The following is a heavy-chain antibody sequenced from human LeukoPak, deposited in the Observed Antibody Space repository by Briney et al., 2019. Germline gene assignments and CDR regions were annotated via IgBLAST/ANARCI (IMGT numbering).Heavy chain of an antibody. Sequence: GGTLRLSCAASGFTFSNYWMHWVRQAPGKGLVWVSRIKSDGISTQYPDSVKGRFTVSRDNAKKTLSLQMNSLRAKDTAVYYCARDLSGEDVAFDIWGQGTMVTVSS. CDR2: IKSDGIST. V-gene: IGHV3-74*01. D-gene: IGHD4-17*01. CDR1: GFTFSNYW. J-gene: IGHJ3*02. CDR3: ARDLSGEDVAFDI.